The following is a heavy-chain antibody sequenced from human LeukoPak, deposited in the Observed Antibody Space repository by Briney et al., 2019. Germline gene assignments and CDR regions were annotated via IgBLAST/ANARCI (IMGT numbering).Heavy chain of an antibody. Sequence: SETLSLTCTASGGSISSYYWGWFRQPPGKGLEWIGYIYNSGSTKYNPSLKSRVTISLDTSKNQFSLRLSSVTAADTAVYFCARHNYYDSSGFYTNHFDYWGQGTLVTVSS. CDR1: GGSISSYY. J-gene: IGHJ4*02. V-gene: IGHV4-59*01. CDR2: IYNSGST. D-gene: IGHD3-22*01. CDR3: ARHNYYDSSGFYTNHFDY.